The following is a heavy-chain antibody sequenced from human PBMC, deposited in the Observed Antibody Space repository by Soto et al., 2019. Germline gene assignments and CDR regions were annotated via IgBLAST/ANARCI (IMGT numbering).Heavy chain of an antibody. CDR1: GFTFSSYG. CDR2: ISYDGSNK. V-gene: IGHV3-30*18. Sequence: GGSLRLSCAASGFTFSSYGMHWVRQAPGKGLEWVAVISYDGSNKYYADSVKGRFTISRDNSKNTLYLQMNSLRAEDTAVYYCAKDQGWVDSGSYFDPYYYYGMDVWGQGTTVTVSS. CDR3: AKDQGWVDSGSYFDPYYYYGMDV. D-gene: IGHD1-26*01. J-gene: IGHJ6*02.